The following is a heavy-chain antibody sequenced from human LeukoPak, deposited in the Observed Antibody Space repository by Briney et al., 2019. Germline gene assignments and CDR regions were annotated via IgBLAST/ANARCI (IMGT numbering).Heavy chain of an antibody. J-gene: IGHJ4*02. D-gene: IGHD6-13*01. Sequence: SVKVSCTASGGTFSSYAISWVRQAPGQGLEWMGEIIPIFGTANYAQKFQGRVTITADESTSTAYMELSSLRSDDTAVYYCARDFGLDSSSWFASFDYWGQGTLVTVSS. V-gene: IGHV1-69*01. CDR1: GGTFSSYA. CDR2: IIPIFGTA. CDR3: ARDFGLDSSSWFASFDY.